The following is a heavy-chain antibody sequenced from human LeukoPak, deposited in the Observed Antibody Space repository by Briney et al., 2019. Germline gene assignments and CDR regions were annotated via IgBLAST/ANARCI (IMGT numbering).Heavy chain of an antibody. CDR3: ARVRNSGFRYVDS. CDR1: GYTFTNYA. D-gene: IGHD5-12*01. Sequence: ASVKVSCKASGYTFTNYAISWVRQAPGQGLEWVGWISAYNGNTNYAQKLQGRVTMTTDASTSTAYMDLRSLRSDDTAVYYCARVRNSGFRYVDSWGQGTLVTVSS. J-gene: IGHJ4*02. V-gene: IGHV1-18*01. CDR2: ISAYNGNT.